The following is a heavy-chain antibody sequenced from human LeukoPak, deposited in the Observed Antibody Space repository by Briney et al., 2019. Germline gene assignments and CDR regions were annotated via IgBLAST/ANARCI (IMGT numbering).Heavy chain of an antibody. D-gene: IGHD1-1*01. J-gene: IGHJ4*02. CDR2: INHSGST. Sequence: SETLSLTCAVYGGSFSGYYWSWIRQPPGKGLEWIGEINHSGSTNYNPSLKSRVTISVDTSKNQFSLKLSSVTAADTAVYYCARLTRRSGNYFDYWGQGTLVTVSS. V-gene: IGHV4-34*01. CDR3: ARLTRRSGNYFDY. CDR1: GGSFSGYY.